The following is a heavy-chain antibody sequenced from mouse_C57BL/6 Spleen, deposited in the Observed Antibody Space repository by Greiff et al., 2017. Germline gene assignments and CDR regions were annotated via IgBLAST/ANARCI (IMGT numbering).Heavy chain of an antibody. V-gene: IGHV1-76*01. J-gene: IGHJ4*01. CDR1: GYTFTDYY. Sequence: VQLVESGAELVRPGASVKLSCKASGYTFTDYYINWVKQRPGQGLEWIARIYPGSGNTYYNEKFKGKATLTAEKSSSTAYMQLSSLTSEDSAVYFCARSTEDYAMDYWGQGTSVTVSS. CDR3: ARSTEDYAMDY. CDR2: IYPGSGNT.